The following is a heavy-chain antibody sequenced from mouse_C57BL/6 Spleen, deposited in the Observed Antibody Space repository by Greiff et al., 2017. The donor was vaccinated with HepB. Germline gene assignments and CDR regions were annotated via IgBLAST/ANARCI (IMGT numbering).Heavy chain of an antibody. Sequence: LQESGPELVKPGASVKISCKASGYSFTSYYIHWVKQRPGQGLEWIGWIYPGSGNTKYNEKFKGKATLTADTSSSTAYMQLSSLTSEDSAVYYCARSRGYDGFDYWGQGTTLTVSS. D-gene: IGHD2-2*01. V-gene: IGHV1-66*01. CDR3: ARSRGYDGFDY. CDR1: GYSFTSYY. CDR2: IYPGSGNT. J-gene: IGHJ2*01.